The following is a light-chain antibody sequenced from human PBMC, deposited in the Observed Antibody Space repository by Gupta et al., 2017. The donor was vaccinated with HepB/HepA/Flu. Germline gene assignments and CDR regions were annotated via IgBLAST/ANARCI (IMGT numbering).Light chain of an antibody. Sequence: SALTPPRSVSGSPGQSVTISCTGTTSDVGAYNDVSWYQQHPGKAPKLMVYSVNYRPSGVPDRFSGSKSANTALLTISGLQPEDEADYYCCSYAGNSYVFGVGTQVTVL. CDR2: SVN. CDR1: TSDVGAYND. J-gene: IGLJ1*01. CDR3: CSYAGNSYV. V-gene: IGLV2-11*01.